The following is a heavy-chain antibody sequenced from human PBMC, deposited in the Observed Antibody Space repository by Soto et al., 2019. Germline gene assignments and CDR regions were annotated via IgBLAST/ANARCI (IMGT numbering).Heavy chain of an antibody. D-gene: IGHD2-15*01. CDR1: GYTFTSYG. CDR3: ARVILGYCSGGSCYPYYFDY. CDR2: ISAYNGNT. V-gene: IGHV1-18*01. Sequence: ASVKVSCKASGYTFTSYGISWVRQAPGQGLEWMGWISAYNGNTNYAQKLQGRVTMTTDTSTSTAYMELRSLRSDDTAVYHCARVILGYCSGGSCYPYYFDYWGQGTLVTVSS. J-gene: IGHJ4*02.